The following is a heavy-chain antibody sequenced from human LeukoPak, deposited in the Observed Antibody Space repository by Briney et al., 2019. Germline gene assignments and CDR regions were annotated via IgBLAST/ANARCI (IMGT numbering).Heavy chain of an antibody. V-gene: IGHV4-61*02. J-gene: IGHJ4*02. D-gene: IGHD2/OR15-2a*01. Sequence: SQTLSLTCTVSGGSISSGSYYWSWIRQPAGKGLEWIGRIHTSGSTNYNPSLKSRVTISVDTSKNQFSLKLSSVTATDTAVYYCALRGWLSTGFDYWGQGTLVTVSS. CDR2: IHTSGST. CDR3: ALRGWLSTGFDY. CDR1: GGSISSGSYY.